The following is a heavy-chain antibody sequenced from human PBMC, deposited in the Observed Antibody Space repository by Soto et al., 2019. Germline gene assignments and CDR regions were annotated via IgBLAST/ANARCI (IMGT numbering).Heavy chain of an antibody. D-gene: IGHD1-26*01. Sequence: GGSLRLSCAASGFTFSSYAMSWVRQAPGKGLEWVSAISGSGGSTYYADSVKGRFTISRDNSKNTLYLQMNSLRAEDTAVYYCAAARSGSYYYYGMDVWGQGTTVTVSS. CDR1: GFTFSSYA. CDR2: ISGSGGST. V-gene: IGHV3-23*01. J-gene: IGHJ6*02. CDR3: AAARSGSYYYYGMDV.